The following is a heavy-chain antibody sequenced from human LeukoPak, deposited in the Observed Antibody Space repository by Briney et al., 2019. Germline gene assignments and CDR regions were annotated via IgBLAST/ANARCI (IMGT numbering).Heavy chain of an antibody. CDR2: ISDKT. CDR1: GFTFSNYA. CDR3: AKDWYDY. J-gene: IGHJ4*02. Sequence: PGGSLRLSCVASGFTFSNYAMIWVRQAPGKGLEWVSGISDKTHYADSVKGRFTISRDNSKNTLYLQMNSLRAEDTAVYYCAKDWYDYWGQGTLVTVSS. D-gene: IGHD6-13*01. V-gene: IGHV3-23*01.